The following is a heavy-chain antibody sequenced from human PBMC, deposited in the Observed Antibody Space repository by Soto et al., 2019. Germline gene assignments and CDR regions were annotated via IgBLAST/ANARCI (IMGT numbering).Heavy chain of an antibody. CDR2: IIPVFGTA. D-gene: IGHD1-26*01. CDR3: ARDRWGSYSFDS. V-gene: IGHV1-69*01. CDR1: GGVFRNYA. J-gene: IGHJ5*01. Sequence: QVQLVQSGAEVKKPGSSVKVSCKASGGVFRNYAINWVRQAPGQGLEWMGGIIPVFGTADYPQKFQGRVTITADESTPTAYMELTRLKTEYTAVYFCARDRWGSYSFDSWGQGTLVTVAS.